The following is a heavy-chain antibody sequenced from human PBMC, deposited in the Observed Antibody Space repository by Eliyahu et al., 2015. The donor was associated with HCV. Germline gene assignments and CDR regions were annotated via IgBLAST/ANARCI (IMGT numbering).Heavy chain of an antibody. CDR3: ASEGTYYDILTTYYQYYFDY. CDR2: INSVSNYI. Sequence: EVQLVESGGGLVKPGGSLRLSXXASGFTFXTYTXNWVRQAPGKGLEWVSSINSVSNYIYYADSVKGRFTISRDNARNSLYLQMNSLRAEDTAVYYCASEGTYYDILTTYYQYYFDYWGQGTLVTVSS. V-gene: IGHV3-21*01. CDR1: GFTFXTYT. D-gene: IGHD3-9*01. J-gene: IGHJ4*02.